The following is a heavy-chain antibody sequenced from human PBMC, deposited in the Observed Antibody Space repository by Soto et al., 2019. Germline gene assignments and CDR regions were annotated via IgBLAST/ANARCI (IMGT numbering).Heavy chain of an antibody. Sequence: EVHLLESGGGLVQPGGSLRLSCETSGFSFNSYAMTWVRQAPGMGLEWVAVINYNSRATFHAQSVKGRFTISRDNSRNTVFLQMDSLRAEDTAVYYCVNQRGSGKTYYSKMDVWGLGTTVIVSS. J-gene: IGHJ6*02. CDR3: VNQRGSGKTYYSKMDV. CDR2: INYNSRAT. V-gene: IGHV3-23*01. CDR1: GFSFNSYA. D-gene: IGHD3-10*01.